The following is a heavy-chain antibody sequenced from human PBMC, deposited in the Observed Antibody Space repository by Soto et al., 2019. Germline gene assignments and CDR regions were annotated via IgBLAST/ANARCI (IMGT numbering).Heavy chain of an antibody. Sequence: GASVKVSCKASGYTFTSYGISWVRQAPGQGLEWMGWISAYNGNTNYAQKLQGRVTMTTDTSTSTAYMELRSLRSDDTAVYYCARVGCGGDCYSYYYYYYMDVWGKGTTVTVSS. J-gene: IGHJ6*03. CDR2: ISAYNGNT. CDR1: GYTFTSYG. CDR3: ARVGCGGDCYSYYYYYYMDV. V-gene: IGHV1-18*01. D-gene: IGHD2-21*01.